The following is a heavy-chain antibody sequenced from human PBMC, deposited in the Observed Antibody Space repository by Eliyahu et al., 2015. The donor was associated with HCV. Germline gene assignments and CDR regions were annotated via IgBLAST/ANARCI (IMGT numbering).Heavy chain of an antibody. D-gene: IGHD3-10*01. J-gene: IGHJ4*02. V-gene: IGHV3-30-3*01. CDR3: ARDYNGEIYYGSGTSCDY. Sequence: QVQLVESGGGVVQPGRSLRLSCXXXGFTFXXYAMHWVRQAPGKGLEWVAVISYDGSNKYYADSVKGRFTISRDNSKNTLYLQMNSLRAEDTAVYYCARDYNGEIYYGSGTSCDYWGQGTLVTVSS. CDR2: ISYDGSNK. CDR1: GFTFXXYA.